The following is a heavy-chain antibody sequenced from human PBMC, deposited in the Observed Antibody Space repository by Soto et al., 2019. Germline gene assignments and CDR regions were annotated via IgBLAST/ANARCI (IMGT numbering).Heavy chain of an antibody. J-gene: IGHJ4*02. Sequence: GGSLRLSCAASGFTVSSNYMSWARQAPGEGLEWVSSISGSGDKTYYADSVKGRFTISRDNTNSRLFLQMNSLRAEDSAVYYCAKSVSGRRTYYFDYWGQGTLVTVSS. CDR2: ISGSGDKT. CDR3: AKSVSGRRTYYFDY. CDR1: GFTVSSNY. V-gene: IGHV3-23*01.